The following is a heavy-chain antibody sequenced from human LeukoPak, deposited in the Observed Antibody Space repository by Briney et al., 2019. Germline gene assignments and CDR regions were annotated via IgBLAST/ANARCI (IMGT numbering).Heavy chain of an antibody. CDR1: GGSISSGDYY. Sequence: SETLSLTCTVSGGSISSGDYYWSWIRQPPGKGLEWIGYIYYSGSTYYNPSLKSRVTISVDTSKNQFSLKLSSVTAADTAVYYCARDYDSGGRLGYWGQGTLVTVSS. V-gene: IGHV4-30-4*01. CDR2: IYYSGST. CDR3: ARDYDSGGRLGY. D-gene: IGHD3-22*01. J-gene: IGHJ4*02.